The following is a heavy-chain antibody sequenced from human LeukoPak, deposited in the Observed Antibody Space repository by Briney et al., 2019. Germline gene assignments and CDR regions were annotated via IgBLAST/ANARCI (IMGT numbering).Heavy chain of an antibody. CDR3: ARKVSGAAFDI. J-gene: IGHJ3*02. CDR2: ITSSGDGT. Sequence: GGSLRLSCAASGFTFSIYAMSWVRQAPGKGLQWVSSITSSGDGTYYADSVKGRFTISRDNSKNTLYLQMNSLRAEDTAVYYCARKVSGAAFDIWGQGTMVTVSS. V-gene: IGHV3-23*01. D-gene: IGHD3-10*01. CDR1: GFTFSIYA.